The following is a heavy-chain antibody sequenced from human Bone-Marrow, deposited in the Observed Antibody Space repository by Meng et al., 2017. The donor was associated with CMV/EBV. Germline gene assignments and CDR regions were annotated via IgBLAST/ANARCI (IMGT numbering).Heavy chain of an antibody. V-gene: IGHV4-59*01. J-gene: IGHJ5*02. CDR1: GGSTSSYY. Sequence: SETLSLTCTVSGGSTSSYYWSWIRQPPGKGLEWIGYIYYSGSTNYNPSLKSRVTISVDTSKNQFSLKLSSVTAADTAVYYCARGGSGWYGGWFDPWGQGTLVTVYS. CDR2: IYYSGST. D-gene: IGHD6-19*01. CDR3: ARGGSGWYGGWFDP.